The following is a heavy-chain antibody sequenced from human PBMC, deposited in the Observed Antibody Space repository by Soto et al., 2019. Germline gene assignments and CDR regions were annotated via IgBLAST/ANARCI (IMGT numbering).Heavy chain of an antibody. D-gene: IGHD3-22*01. J-gene: IGHJ5*02. Sequence: ASVKVSCKASGYTFTSYYMNWVRQAPGQGLEWLGIINPSGGYTTYAQRFLGRVTMTSDTSTSTVHMELGSLTSEDTAVYYCARPIQYYFDTSAQSAWFDPWGQGTLVTVS. CDR2: INPSGGYT. V-gene: IGHV1-46*01. CDR3: ARPIQYYFDTSAQSAWFDP. CDR1: GYTFTSYY.